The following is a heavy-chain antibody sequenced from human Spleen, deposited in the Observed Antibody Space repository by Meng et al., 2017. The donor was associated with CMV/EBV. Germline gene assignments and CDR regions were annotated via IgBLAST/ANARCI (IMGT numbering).Heavy chain of an antibody. CDR1: GFTFSSYA. V-gene: IGHV3-23*01. Sequence: GESLKISCAASGFTFSSYAMHWVRQAPGKGLEWVSGISSSGGSTYYADSVKGRFTISRDNSKNTLYLQMNSLRAEDTAVYYCAKDSGYRIVGATGFDYWGQGTLVTVSS. D-gene: IGHD1-26*01. CDR2: ISSSGGST. CDR3: AKDSGYRIVGATGFDY. J-gene: IGHJ4*02.